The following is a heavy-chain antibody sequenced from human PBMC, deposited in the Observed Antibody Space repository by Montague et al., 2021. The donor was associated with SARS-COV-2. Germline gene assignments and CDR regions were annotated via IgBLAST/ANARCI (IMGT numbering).Heavy chain of an antibody. Sequence: CAISGDSVSSNTVARNWIRHSPSRGPERLGRTYYRSKWYYDYAVSVKSRMTISPDTSKNQFSLQLSSVTPEDRAVYYCARDPRYSLSWSFDYWGQGTLVAVSS. D-gene: IGHD6-13*01. CDR1: GDSVSSNTVA. CDR2: TYYRSKWYY. J-gene: IGHJ4*02. V-gene: IGHV6-1*01. CDR3: ARDPRYSLSWSFDY.